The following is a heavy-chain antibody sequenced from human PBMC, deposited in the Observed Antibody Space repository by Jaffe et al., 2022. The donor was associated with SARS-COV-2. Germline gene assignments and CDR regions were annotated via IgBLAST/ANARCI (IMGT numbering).Heavy chain of an antibody. V-gene: IGHV3-9*01. Sequence: EVQLVESGGGLVQPGRSLRLSCAASGFTFDDYAMHWVRQAPGKGLEWVSGISWNSGSIGYADSVKGRFTISRDNAKNSLYLQMNSLRAEDTALYYCAKASYGSLYYYMDVWGKGTTVTVSS. D-gene: IGHD4-17*01. J-gene: IGHJ6*03. CDR3: AKASYGSLYYYMDV. CDR1: GFTFDDYA. CDR2: ISWNSGSI.